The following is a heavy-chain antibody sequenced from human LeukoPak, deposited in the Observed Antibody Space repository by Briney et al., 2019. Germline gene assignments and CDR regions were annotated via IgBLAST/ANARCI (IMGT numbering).Heavy chain of an antibody. CDR1: GFIFSDYG. Sequence: GGSLRLSCAVSGFIFSDYGMSWVRQAPGKGLEWVSSIGRSADSAVYTHSVQGRFSVSRDNSKNTLNLQMNSLRVEDTAVYYCASDKFDDPSCYYFVGGQGTLVTVSP. D-gene: IGHD3-22*01. CDR3: ASDKFDDPSCYYFV. CDR2: IGRSADSA. J-gene: IGHJ4*02. V-gene: IGHV3-23*01.